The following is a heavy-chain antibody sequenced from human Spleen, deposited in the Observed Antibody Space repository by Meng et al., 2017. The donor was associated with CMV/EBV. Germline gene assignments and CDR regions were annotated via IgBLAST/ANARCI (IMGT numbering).Heavy chain of an antibody. V-gene: IGHV3-9*01. CDR3: AKGGRAFDY. J-gene: IGHJ4*02. CDR2: ISWNSGTI. CDR1: GFTFDDYA. D-gene: IGHD3-16*01. Sequence: SLKISCAASGFTFDDYAMHWVRQAPGKGLEWVSGISWNSGTIDYADSVKGRFTISRDNARNSLYLQMNSLRADDTALYYCAKGGRAFDYWGQGTLVTVSS.